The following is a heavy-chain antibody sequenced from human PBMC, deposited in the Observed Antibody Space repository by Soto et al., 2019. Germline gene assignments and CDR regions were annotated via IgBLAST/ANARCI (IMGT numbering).Heavy chain of an antibody. CDR2: IIPIFGTA. D-gene: IGHD6-13*01. V-gene: IGHV1-69*12. J-gene: IGHJ4*02. CDR3: SRDVIAAAGTAG. CDR1: GGTFSSYA. Sequence: QVQLVQSGAEVKKPGSSVKVSCKASGGTFSSYAISWVRQAPGQGLELMGGIIPIFGTANYAQKFQGRVTITAAESTSTAYMELSSLRSEDTAVYYCSRDVIAAAGTAGWGQGTLVTVSS.